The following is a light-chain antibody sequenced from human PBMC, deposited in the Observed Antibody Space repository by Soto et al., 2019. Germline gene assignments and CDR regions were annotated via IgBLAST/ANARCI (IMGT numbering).Light chain of an antibody. J-gene: IGKJ1*01. Sequence: DIVLAHSPGTLSLSPGERATLSCRASQTVSSNYLAWYQQKPGQAPRLLIYEAPDRATGIPARFSGSGSGTDFSLTITRLEPEDFAVYYCQHYGSSPQTFGQGTKVDIK. CDR1: QTVSSNY. V-gene: IGKV3-20*01. CDR2: EAP. CDR3: QHYGSSPQT.